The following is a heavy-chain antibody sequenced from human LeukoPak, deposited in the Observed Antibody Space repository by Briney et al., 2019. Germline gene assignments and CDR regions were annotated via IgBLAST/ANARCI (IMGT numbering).Heavy chain of an antibody. Sequence: PGGSLRLSCAASGFTFSSYEMNWVRQAPGKGLEGGSYSSSSGSTIYYADSVKGRFTISRDNAKNSLYLQMNSLRAEDTAVYYCARETPLYYDILTGYDAFDIWGQGTMVTVSS. CDR2: SSSSGSTI. V-gene: IGHV3-48*03. D-gene: IGHD3-9*01. CDR1: GFTFSSYE. CDR3: ARETPLYYDILTGYDAFDI. J-gene: IGHJ3*02.